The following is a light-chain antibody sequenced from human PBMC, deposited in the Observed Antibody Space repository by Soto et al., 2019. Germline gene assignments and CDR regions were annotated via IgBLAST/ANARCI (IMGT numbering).Light chain of an antibody. CDR1: QSISNY. CDR2: DAS. V-gene: IGKV3-11*01. Sequence: EIVLTQSPATLSLSPGERATLSCRASQSISNYLAWYQHRPGQAPRLLIYDASNRATGIPARFSGSGSGTDFTLTISSLQTEDFAVYYCQQRSNWPPLTFGQGTRLEIK. J-gene: IGKJ5*01. CDR3: QQRSNWPPLT.